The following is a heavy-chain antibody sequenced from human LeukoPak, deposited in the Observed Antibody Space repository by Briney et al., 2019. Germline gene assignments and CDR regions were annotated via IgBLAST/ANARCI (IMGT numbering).Heavy chain of an antibody. V-gene: IGHV4-34*01. D-gene: IGHD1-26*01. CDR3: ARVRGSYYGTSLDY. J-gene: IGHJ4*02. CDR2: INHSGST. CDR1: GGSISSYY. Sequence: SETLSLTCTVSGGSISSYYWSWIRQPPGKGLEWIGEINHSGSTNYNPSLKSRVTISVDTSKNQFSLKLSSVTAADTAVYYCARVRGSYYGTSLDYWGQGTLVTVSS.